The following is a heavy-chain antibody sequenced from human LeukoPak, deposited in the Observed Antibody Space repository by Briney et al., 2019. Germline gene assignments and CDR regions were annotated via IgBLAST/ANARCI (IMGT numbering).Heavy chain of an antibody. D-gene: IGHD3-10*02. V-gene: IGHV3-7*01. J-gene: IGHJ4*02. CDR2: IKQDGGEK. Sequence: GGSLRLSCAASGFTFSSHWMTWVRQAPGKGLEWVANIKQDGGEKYYVDSVKGRFTISRDNAKNSLYLQMNSLRAEDTAVYYCATTARFGELNYWGQGTLVTVSS. CDR1: GFTFSSHW. CDR3: ATTARFGELNY.